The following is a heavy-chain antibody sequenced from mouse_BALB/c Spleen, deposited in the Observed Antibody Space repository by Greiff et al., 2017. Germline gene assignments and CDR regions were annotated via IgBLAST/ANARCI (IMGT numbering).Heavy chain of an antibody. CDR2: INPSSGYT. Sequence: VKLQESGAELARPGASVKMSCKASGYTFTSYTMHWVKQRPGQGLEWIGYINPSSGYTNYNQKFKDKATLTADKSSSTAYMQLSSLTSEDSAVYYCARSRGYDYFDYWGQGTTLTVSS. V-gene: IGHV1-4*01. D-gene: IGHD3-1*01. J-gene: IGHJ2*01. CDR3: ARSRGYDYFDY. CDR1: GYTFTSYT.